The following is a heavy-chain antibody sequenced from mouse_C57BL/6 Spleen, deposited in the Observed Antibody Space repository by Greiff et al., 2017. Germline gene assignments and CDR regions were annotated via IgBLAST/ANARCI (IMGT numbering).Heavy chain of an antibody. Sequence: VQLQQPGAELVKPGASVKLSCKASGYTFTSYWMHWVKQRPGQGLEWIGMIHPNSGSTNYNEKFKSKATLTVDKYSSTAYMQLSSLTSGDTAVYSCARFNYGSSQAWFAYWGQGTLVTVSA. CDR3: ARFNYGSSQAWFAY. CDR2: IHPNSGST. J-gene: IGHJ3*01. CDR1: GYTFTSYW. D-gene: IGHD1-1*01. V-gene: IGHV1-64*01.